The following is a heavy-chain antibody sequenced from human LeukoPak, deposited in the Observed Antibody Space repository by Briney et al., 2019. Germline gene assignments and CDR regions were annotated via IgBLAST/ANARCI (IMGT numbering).Heavy chain of an antibody. Sequence: PGGSLRLSCAASGFTFSSYAMSWVRQAPGKGLEWVSLISGSGGSTYYADSVKGRFTISRDNSKNTLYLQMNSLRAEDTAVYYCARLNREQWDYGMDVWGQGTTVTVSS. CDR1: GFTFSSYA. CDR2: ISGSGGST. J-gene: IGHJ6*02. CDR3: ARLNREQWDYGMDV. D-gene: IGHD1-14*01. V-gene: IGHV3-23*01.